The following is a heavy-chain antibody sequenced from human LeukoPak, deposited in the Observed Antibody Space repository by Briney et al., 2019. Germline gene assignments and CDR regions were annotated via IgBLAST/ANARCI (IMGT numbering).Heavy chain of an antibody. V-gene: IGHV5-51*01. D-gene: IGHD3-22*01. CDR1: GYSFTSYW. Sequence: GESLKISCKGSGYSFTSYWIGWVRQMPGKGLEWMGIIHPGNSDTRYSPSFQGQVTISADKSISTAYLQWSSLKASDTAMYYCARTPDSYDSRGYQYWYFDLWGRGTLATVSS. CDR2: IHPGNSDT. J-gene: IGHJ2*01. CDR3: ARTPDSYDSRGYQYWYFDL.